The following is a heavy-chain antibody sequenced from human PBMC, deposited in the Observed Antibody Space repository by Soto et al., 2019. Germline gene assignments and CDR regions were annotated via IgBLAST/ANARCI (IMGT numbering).Heavy chain of an antibody. J-gene: IGHJ4*02. D-gene: IGHD6-19*01. CDR1: GFTFDDYA. Sequence: SGGSLRLSCAASGFTFDDYAMHWVRQAPGKGLEWVSGISWNSGSIGYADSVKGRFTISRDNAKNSLYLQMNSLRAEDTALYYCAKDKQWLDKGAFDYWGQGTLVTVSS. CDR2: ISWNSGSI. V-gene: IGHV3-9*01. CDR3: AKDKQWLDKGAFDY.